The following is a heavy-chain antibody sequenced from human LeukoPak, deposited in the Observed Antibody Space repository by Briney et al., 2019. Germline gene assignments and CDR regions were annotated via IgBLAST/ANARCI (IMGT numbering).Heavy chain of an antibody. CDR1: GGSISGYY. Sequence: SETLSLTCTVSGGSISGYYWSWIRQPPGKGLEWIGYIYYSGSTNYNPSLKRRVTMSVDTSKNQFSLKLSSLTAADTAVYYCARLGRITMIRGTSDYYHSMDVWGQGTTVTVSS. CDR3: ARLGRITMIRGTSDYYHSMDV. V-gene: IGHV4-59*08. D-gene: IGHD3-10*01. J-gene: IGHJ6*02. CDR2: IYYSGST.